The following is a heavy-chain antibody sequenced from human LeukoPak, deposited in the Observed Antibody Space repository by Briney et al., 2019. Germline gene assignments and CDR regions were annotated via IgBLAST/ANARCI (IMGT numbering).Heavy chain of an antibody. Sequence: SETLSLTCTVSGGSISSYYWSWIRQPPGKGLEWIGYTYYSGSTNYNPSLKSRVTISVDTSKNQFSLKLSSVTAADTAVYYCARAPIVGAPHDAFDIWGQGTMVTVSS. V-gene: IGHV4-59*01. D-gene: IGHD1-26*01. CDR2: TYYSGST. J-gene: IGHJ3*02. CDR3: ARAPIVGAPHDAFDI. CDR1: GGSISSYY.